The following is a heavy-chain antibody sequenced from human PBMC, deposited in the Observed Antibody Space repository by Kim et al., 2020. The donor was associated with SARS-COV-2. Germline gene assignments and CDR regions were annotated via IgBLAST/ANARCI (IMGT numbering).Heavy chain of an antibody. J-gene: IGHJ4*02. Sequence: RTSYTPSRKGRVTLSADTSKNQFSLKLTSVTAADTAVYYCARRAAGIDWWGQGTPVTVSS. V-gene: IGHV4-34*01. CDR2: RT. CDR3: ARRAAGIDW.